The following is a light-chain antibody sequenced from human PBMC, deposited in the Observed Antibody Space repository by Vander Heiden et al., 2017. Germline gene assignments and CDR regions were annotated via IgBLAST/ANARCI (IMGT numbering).Light chain of an antibody. CDR3: LKYNSARYT. Sequence: IYPPSSLSASVGDRVTITCRSSQGISNYLAWYQQKPVKVPKLLIYAASTLQSGVPSRFSGSGSVTDFTLTMSSLQPEDVATYYCLKYNSARYTFGQGTKLEIK. J-gene: IGKJ2*01. CDR1: QGISNY. CDR2: AAS. V-gene: IGKV1-27*01.